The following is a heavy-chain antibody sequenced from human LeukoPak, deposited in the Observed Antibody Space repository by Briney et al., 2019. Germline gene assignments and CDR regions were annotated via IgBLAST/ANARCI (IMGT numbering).Heavy chain of an antibody. CDR2: IKQGGSEK. J-gene: IGHJ4*02. V-gene: IGHV3-7*01. CDR3: ARDSVTTYFDY. Sequence: GGSVSLSCAPSGFTFSSYWMSWVRQAPGKGLEWVANIKQGGSEKYYVDSVKSRFTISRDNAKNSLYLQMNSLRAEDTAVYYCARDSVTTYFDYWGQGTLVTVSS. D-gene: IGHD4-11*01. CDR1: GFTFSSYW.